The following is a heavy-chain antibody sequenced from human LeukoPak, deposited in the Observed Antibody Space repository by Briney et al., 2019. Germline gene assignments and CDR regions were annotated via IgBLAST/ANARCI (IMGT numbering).Heavy chain of an antibody. D-gene: IGHD6-19*01. Sequence: SETLSLTCTVSGGSISSSYWSWIRQPPGKGLEWIGYIYNSGSTNYNPSLKSRVTISVDTSKNQFSLKVISATVADTAVYYCARQGSGWYEFDSWGQGTLVTVSS. V-gene: IGHV4-59*08. CDR1: GGSISSSY. CDR3: ARQGSGWYEFDS. CDR2: IYNSGST. J-gene: IGHJ4*02.